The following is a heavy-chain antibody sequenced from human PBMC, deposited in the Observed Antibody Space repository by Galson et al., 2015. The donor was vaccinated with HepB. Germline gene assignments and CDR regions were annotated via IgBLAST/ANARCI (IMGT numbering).Heavy chain of an antibody. D-gene: IGHD2/OR15-2a*01. CDR1: GFTVSSNY. CDR2: ISGSGGST. J-gene: IGHJ2*01. CDR3: AKHLSFDL. V-gene: IGHV3-23*01. Sequence: SLRLSCAASGFTVSSNYMSWVRQAPGKGLEWVSTISGSGGSTYSADSVKGRFTISRDNSKNTLYLQMNSLRAEDTAVYYCAKHLSFDLWGRGTLVTVSS.